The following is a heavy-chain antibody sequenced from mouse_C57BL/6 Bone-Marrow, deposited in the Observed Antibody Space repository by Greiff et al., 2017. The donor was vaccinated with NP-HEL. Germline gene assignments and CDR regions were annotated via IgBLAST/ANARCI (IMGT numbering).Heavy chain of an antibody. CDR2: FHPYNDDT. V-gene: IGHV1-47*01. CDR3: AILVFGMVTTTYFDY. J-gene: IGHJ2*01. CDR1: GYTFTTYP. D-gene: IGHD2-2*01. Sequence: VKLMESGAELVKPGASVKMSCKASGYTFTTYPIEWMKQNHGKSLEWIGNFHPYNDDTKYNEKFKGKATLTVEKSSSTVYLELSRLTSDDSAVYYCAILVFGMVTTTYFDYWGQGSTLTVSS.